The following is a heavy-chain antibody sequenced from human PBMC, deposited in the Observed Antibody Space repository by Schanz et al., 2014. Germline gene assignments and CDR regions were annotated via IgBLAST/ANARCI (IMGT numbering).Heavy chain of an antibody. CDR2: IYSGIGA. J-gene: IGHJ4*02. CDR1: GFTFRDYY. V-gene: IGHV3-66*02. Sequence: VQLVESGGGLVKPGGSLRLSCAASGFTFRDYYMSWIRQAPGKGLEWVSVIYSGIGAYYADSVEGRFTISRDNSRNTLYLQMNSRRTEDTTVYYCASPSGYSDYGTYFDFWGQGTLVTVSS. D-gene: IGHD5-12*01. CDR3: ASPSGYSDYGTYFDF.